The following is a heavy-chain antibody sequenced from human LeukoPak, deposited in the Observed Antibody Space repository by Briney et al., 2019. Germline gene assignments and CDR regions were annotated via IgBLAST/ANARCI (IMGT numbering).Heavy chain of an antibody. CDR2: IYPGDSDT. J-gene: IGHJ4*02. Sequence: GESLKISCKGSGYSFTSYWIGWVRQMPGKGLEWMGIIYPGDSDTRYSPSFQGQVTISADKSISTAYLQWSSLKASDTAMYYCARRDITGTIPPLFDYWGQGTLVTVSS. D-gene: IGHD1-7*01. CDR1: GYSFTSYW. V-gene: IGHV5-51*01. CDR3: ARRDITGTIPPLFDY.